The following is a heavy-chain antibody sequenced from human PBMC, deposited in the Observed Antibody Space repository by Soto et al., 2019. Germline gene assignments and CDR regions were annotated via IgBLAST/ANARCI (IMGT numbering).Heavy chain of an antibody. D-gene: IGHD4-17*01. J-gene: IGHJ4*02. Sequence: RILKTPGKGLEWIGYMYYSGSTNYRSSLKSRVTISGDTSKNQFSLRLRSVTAADTVVYFCARSTGYGDSYLDYWGQGAPVTVSS. V-gene: IGHV4-59*01. CDR3: ARSTGYGDSYLDY. CDR2: MYYSGST.